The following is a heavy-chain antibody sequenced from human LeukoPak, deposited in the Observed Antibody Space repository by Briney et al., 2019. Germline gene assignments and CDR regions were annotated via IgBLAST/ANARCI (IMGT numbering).Heavy chain of an antibody. D-gene: IGHD2-15*01. J-gene: IGHJ6*03. V-gene: IGHV3-11*01. Sequence: GGSLRLSCAASGFTFNNYDITWVRQAPGKGLEWVSKISGSGGTTYYADSVKGRFTISRDNAKNSLYLQMNSLRTEDTAVYYCARVLRYCSGGNCYSGDLGYMDVWGKGTTVTISS. CDR3: ARVLRYCSGGNCYSGDLGYMDV. CDR2: ISGSGGTT. CDR1: GFTFNNYD.